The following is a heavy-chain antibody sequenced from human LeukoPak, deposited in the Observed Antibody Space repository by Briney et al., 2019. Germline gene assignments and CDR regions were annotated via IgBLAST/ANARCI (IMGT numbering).Heavy chain of an antibody. CDR1: GGTFSSYA. CDR2: IIPIFCTA. CDR3: ARGLSGYAWFDP. D-gene: IGHD5-12*01. J-gene: IGHJ5*02. Sequence: SVKVSCKASGGTFSSYAISWVRQAPGQGLECMGVIIPIFCTANYAQKFQGRVTITADESTSTAYMELSSLRSEDTAVYYCARGLSGYAWFDPWGQGTLVTVSS. V-gene: IGHV1-69*13.